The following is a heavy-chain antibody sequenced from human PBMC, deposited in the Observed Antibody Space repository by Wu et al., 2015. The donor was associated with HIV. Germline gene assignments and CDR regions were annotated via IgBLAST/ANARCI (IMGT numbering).Heavy chain of an antibody. CDR3: ACNGNFSNFDF. Sequence: QVQLVQSGAEVKKPGASMRISCKTSGYTFTDYYVHWVRQVPGQGLEWMGRLIPFLGTPTYAQRFQGKVTFTADESTNTAYMELSSLKFEDTAMYFCACNGNFSNFDFWGQGTLVIVSS. J-gene: IGHJ4*02. V-gene: IGHV1-69*11. CDR2: LIPFLGTP. D-gene: IGHD1-7*01. CDR1: GYTFTDYY.